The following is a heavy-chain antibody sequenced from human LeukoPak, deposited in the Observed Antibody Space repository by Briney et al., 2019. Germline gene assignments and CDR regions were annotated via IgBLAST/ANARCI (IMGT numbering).Heavy chain of an antibody. CDR2: TWYDGSNK. CDR3: ARGAYGGASTFDY. V-gene: IGHV3-33*01. D-gene: IGHD1-26*01. Sequence: GRSLRLSCAASGFTFSHYGMHWVRQAPGKGLEWVAITWYDGSNKYYADSVKGRFTISRDNSKSTLYLQMNSVRAEDTAVYYCARGAYGGASTFDYWGRGTLVTVSS. CDR1: GFTFSHYG. J-gene: IGHJ4*02.